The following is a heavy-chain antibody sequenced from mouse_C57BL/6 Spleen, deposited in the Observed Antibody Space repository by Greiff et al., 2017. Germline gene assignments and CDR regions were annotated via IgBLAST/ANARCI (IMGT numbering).Heavy chain of an antibody. CDR3: TRNYGSSYFDY. J-gene: IGHJ2*01. V-gene: IGHV5-9-1*02. CDR1: GFTFSSYA. CDR2: ISSGGDYI. Sequence: EVQVVESGEGLVKPGGSLKLSCAASGFTFSSYAMSWVRQTPEKRLEWVAYISSGGDYIYYADTVKGRFTISRDNARNTLYLQMSSLKSEDTAMYYCTRNYGSSYFDYWGQGTTLTVSS. D-gene: IGHD1-1*01.